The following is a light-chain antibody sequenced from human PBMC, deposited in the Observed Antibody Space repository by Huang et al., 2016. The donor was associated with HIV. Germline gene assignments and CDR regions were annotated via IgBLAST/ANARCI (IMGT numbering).Light chain of an antibody. CDR1: QEISNF. V-gene: IGKV1-33*01. J-gene: IGKJ4*01. CDR3: QHYDNLSLT. Sequence: DIQMTQSPSSLSASVGDRVNITCQTSQEISNFLNWYQQKPGKAPKLLIYDASNLETEVPSRFRGSGSGTNFTFTIRSLQPEDLATYYCQHYDNLSLTFGGGTKVEIK. CDR2: DAS.